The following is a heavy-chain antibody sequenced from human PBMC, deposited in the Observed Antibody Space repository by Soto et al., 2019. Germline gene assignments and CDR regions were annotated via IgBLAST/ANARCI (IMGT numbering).Heavy chain of an antibody. D-gene: IGHD3-3*01. J-gene: IGHJ6*02. CDR1: GYTFTSYD. V-gene: IGHV1-8*01. CDR3: APSLFGVGPPSYGMDV. CDR2: MNPNSGNT. Sequence: ASVKVSCKASGYTFTSYDINWVRQATGQGLEWMGWMNPNSGNTGYAQKFQGRVTMTRNTSTSTAYMELSSLRSEDTAVYYCAPSLFGVGPPSYGMDVWGQGTTVTVSS.